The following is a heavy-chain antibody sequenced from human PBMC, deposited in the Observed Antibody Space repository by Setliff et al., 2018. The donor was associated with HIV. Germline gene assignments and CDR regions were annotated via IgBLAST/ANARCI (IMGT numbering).Heavy chain of an antibody. CDR3: ILPCTSGWHNWLDP. CDR2: IRSKADKYAT. J-gene: IGHJ5*02. Sequence: SCAASGFTFSGAEIHWVRQASGKGLEWVGHIRSKADKYATEYGASAKGRFIISRDDSKKTAYLQMSSLKTEDAAMYYCILPCTSGWHNWLDPWGQGTLVTVSS. CDR1: GFTFSGAE. V-gene: IGHV3-73*01. D-gene: IGHD6-19*01.